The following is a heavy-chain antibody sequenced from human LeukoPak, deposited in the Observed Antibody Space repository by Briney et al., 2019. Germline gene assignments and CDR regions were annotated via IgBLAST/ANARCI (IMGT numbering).Heavy chain of an antibody. CDR2: IYYSGNT. CDR1: GGSINSYY. J-gene: IGHJ3*02. D-gene: IGHD6-6*01. Sequence: SETLSLTCTVSGGSINSYYWSWIRQPPGKGLEYIGHIYYSGNTDYNPSLKSRVTISVDTSKSQFSLRLSSVTAADTAVYYCARGGSSTSRPFDMWGQGTMVTVSS. CDR3: ARGGSSTSRPFDM. V-gene: IGHV4-59*01.